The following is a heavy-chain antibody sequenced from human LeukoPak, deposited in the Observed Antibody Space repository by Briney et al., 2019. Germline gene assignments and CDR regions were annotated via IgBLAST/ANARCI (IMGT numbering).Heavy chain of an antibody. CDR2: INPSRGST. Sequence: ASVKVSCKASGYTFSSYYMFWVRQAPGQGLEWMGIINPSRGSTSYAQRFQGRVTMTRDMSTSTVYMQLNSLESEDTAMYYCARDNSGWSVDYWGQGTLVTVTS. CDR3: ARDNSGWSVDY. D-gene: IGHD6-19*01. J-gene: IGHJ4*02. CDR1: GYTFSSYY. V-gene: IGHV1-46*01.